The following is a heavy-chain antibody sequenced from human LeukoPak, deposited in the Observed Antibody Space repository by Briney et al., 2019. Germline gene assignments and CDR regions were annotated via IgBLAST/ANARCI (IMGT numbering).Heavy chain of an antibody. CDR3: AKDQRITMIVVVPDAFDI. Sequence: GRSLRLSCAASGFTFSSYAMSWVRQAPGKGLEWVSAISGSGGSTYYADSVKGRFTISRDNSKNTLYLQMNSLRAEDTAVYYCAKDQRITMIVVVPDAFDIWGQGTMVTVSS. J-gene: IGHJ3*02. CDR1: GFTFSSYA. CDR2: ISGSGGST. V-gene: IGHV3-23*01. D-gene: IGHD3-22*01.